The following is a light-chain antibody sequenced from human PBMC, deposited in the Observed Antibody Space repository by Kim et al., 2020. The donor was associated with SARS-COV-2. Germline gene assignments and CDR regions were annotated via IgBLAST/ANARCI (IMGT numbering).Light chain of an antibody. J-gene: IGLJ3*02. CDR3: NSRDSSGNHLRV. CDR1: SLRSYY. CDR2: GKN. V-gene: IGLV3-19*01. Sequence: LGQTVRITCQGGSLRSYYASWYQQKPGPAPVLVIYGKNNRPSGIPDRFSGSSSGNTASLTITGAQAEDEADYYCNSRDSSGNHLRVFGGGTKLTVL.